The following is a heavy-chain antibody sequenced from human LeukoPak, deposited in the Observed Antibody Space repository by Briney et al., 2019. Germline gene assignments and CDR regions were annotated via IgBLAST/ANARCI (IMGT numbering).Heavy chain of an antibody. CDR1: GYTFSGYY. Sequence: ASVKVSCKASGYTFSGYYMHWVRQAPGQGLEWMGWIKPNSGGTNYAQKFQGRVTMTRDTSISTAYMELSRLRSDDTAVYYCARHSSSWYWDGEEYFQHWGQGTLVTVSS. V-gene: IGHV1-2*02. J-gene: IGHJ1*01. CDR2: IKPNSGGT. CDR3: ARHSSSWYWDGEEYFQH. D-gene: IGHD6-13*01.